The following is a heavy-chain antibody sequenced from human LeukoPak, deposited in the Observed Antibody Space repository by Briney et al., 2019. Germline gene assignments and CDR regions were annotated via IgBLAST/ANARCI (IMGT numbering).Heavy chain of an antibody. J-gene: IGHJ6*03. CDR2: INHSGST. CDR1: GGSFSGYY. D-gene: IGHD3-10*02. CDR3: ARGRRLGSGSYYPANYYYYYMDV. V-gene: IGHV4-34*01. Sequence: SETLSLTCAVYGGSFSGYYWGWIRQPPGKGLEWIGEINHSGSTNYNPSLKSRVTISVDTSKNQFSLKLSSVTAADTAVYYCARGRRLGSGSYYPANYYYYYMDVWGKGTTVTVSS.